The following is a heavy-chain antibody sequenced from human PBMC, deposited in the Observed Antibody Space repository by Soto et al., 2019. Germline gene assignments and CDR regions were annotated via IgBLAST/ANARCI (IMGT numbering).Heavy chain of an antibody. CDR3: AKDQGYDSSYNPFDY. V-gene: IGHV3-30*18. Sequence: PGGSLRLSCAASGFTFSSYGMHWVRQAPGKGLEWVAVISYDGSNKYYADSVKGRFTISRDNSKNTLYLQMNSLRAEDTAVYYCAKDQGYDSSYNPFDYWGQGTLVTVSS. J-gene: IGHJ4*02. CDR1: GFTFSSYG. D-gene: IGHD3-22*01. CDR2: ISYDGSNK.